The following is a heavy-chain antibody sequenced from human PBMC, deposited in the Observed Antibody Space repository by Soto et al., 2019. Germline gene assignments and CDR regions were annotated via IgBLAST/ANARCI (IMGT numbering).Heavy chain of an antibody. D-gene: IGHD3-10*01. V-gene: IGHV1-3*01. CDR2: INAGNDNI. CDR3: ASGWFGEFVYYFDY. CDR1: GYTFTRYT. Sequence: ASVKVSCKASGYTFTRYTMYWVRQAPGQRLECMGWINAGNDNIKYSQKFQGRVTITTDTSTSTAYMELRSLGSDDTAVYYCASGWFGEFVYYFDYWGQGTLVTV. J-gene: IGHJ4*02.